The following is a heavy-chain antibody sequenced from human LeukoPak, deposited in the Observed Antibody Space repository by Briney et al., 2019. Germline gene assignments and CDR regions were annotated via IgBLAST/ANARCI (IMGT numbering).Heavy chain of an antibody. CDR2: IYYSGST. CDR3: ARHSTSTSEAFDI. CDR1: GGSISSGSYY. Sequence: SQTLSLTCTVSGGSISSGSYYWGWIRQPPGKGLEWIGSIYYSGSTYYNPSLKSRVTISVDTSKNQFSLKLSSVTAADTTVYYCARHSTSTSEAFDIWGQGTMVTVSS. J-gene: IGHJ3*02. D-gene: IGHD2-2*01. V-gene: IGHV4-39*01.